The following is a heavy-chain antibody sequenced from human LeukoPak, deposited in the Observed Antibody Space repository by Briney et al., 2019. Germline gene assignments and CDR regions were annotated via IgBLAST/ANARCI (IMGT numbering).Heavy chain of an antibody. Sequence: PGRSLRLSCAASGXTFSSYGVHWVRQAPGKGLECVAVIWYDGSNKYYADSVKGRFTISRDNSKNTLYLQMNSLRAEDTAVYYCASTSGWYEPIDYWGQGTLVTVSS. D-gene: IGHD6-19*01. CDR1: GXTFSSYG. J-gene: IGHJ4*02. V-gene: IGHV3-33*01. CDR3: ASTSGWYEPIDY. CDR2: IWYDGSNK.